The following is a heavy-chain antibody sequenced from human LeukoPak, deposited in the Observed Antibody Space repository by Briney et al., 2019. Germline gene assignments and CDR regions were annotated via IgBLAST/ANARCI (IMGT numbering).Heavy chain of an antibody. D-gene: IGHD3-22*01. Sequence: ASVKVACKAFGDTFSTYSINWVRQAPGQGLEWMGGIIPLFATPNYAQKFQDRVTITADKSTSTAYMELSSLRSEDTAVYYCARGDYYDSSGYRNAFDIWGQGTMVTVSS. CDR2: IIPLFATP. V-gene: IGHV1-69*06. CDR1: GDTFSTYS. CDR3: ARGDYYDSSGYRNAFDI. J-gene: IGHJ3*02.